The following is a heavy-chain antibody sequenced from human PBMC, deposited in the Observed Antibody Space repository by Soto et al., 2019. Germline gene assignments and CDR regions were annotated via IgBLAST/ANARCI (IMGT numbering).Heavy chain of an antibody. J-gene: IGHJ6*02. V-gene: IGHV3-48*02. CDR1: GFTFSSYS. D-gene: IGHD6-13*01. CDR3: ARDSENIAAAGTNYYYYGMDV. Sequence: PGGSLRLSCAASGFTFSSYSMNWVRQAPGKGLEWVSYISSSSSTIYYADSVKGRFTISRDNAKNSLYLQMNSLRDEDTAVYYCARDSENIAAAGTNYYYYGMDVWGQGTTVTVSS. CDR2: ISSSSSTI.